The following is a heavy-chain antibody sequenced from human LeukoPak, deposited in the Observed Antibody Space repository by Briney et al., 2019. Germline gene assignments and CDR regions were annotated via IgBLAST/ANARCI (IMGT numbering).Heavy chain of an antibody. V-gene: IGHV4-34*01. CDR1: GGSFSGYY. CDR3: ARARRQDYDSSGYYYGLGYYFDY. CDR2: INHSGST. Sequence: SETLSLTCAVYGGSFSGYYWSWIRQPPGKGLEWIGEINHSGSTNYNPSLKSRVTISVDTSKNQFSLKLSSVTAADTAVYYCARARRQDYDSSGYYYGLGYYFDYWGQGTLVTVSS. D-gene: IGHD3-22*01. J-gene: IGHJ4*02.